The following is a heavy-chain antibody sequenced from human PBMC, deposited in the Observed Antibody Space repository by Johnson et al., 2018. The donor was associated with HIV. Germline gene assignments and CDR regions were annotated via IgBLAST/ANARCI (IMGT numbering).Heavy chain of an antibody. Sequence: LVESGGGVVQPGESLGLSCAASGFIFNNYGMHWVRQAPGKGLEWVAFIRYDGSRTYYADSVKGRFTISRDKTKNTLYLEMNSLRAEDTAVYYCARGGYDSTPRGAFDIWGQGTMVTVSS. CDR2: IRYDGSRT. J-gene: IGHJ3*02. CDR3: ARGGYDSTPRGAFDI. D-gene: IGHD3-22*01. V-gene: IGHV3-30*02. CDR1: GFIFNNYG.